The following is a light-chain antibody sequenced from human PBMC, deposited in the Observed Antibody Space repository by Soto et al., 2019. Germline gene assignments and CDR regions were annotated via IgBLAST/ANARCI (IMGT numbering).Light chain of an antibody. CDR2: AAS. Sequence: DIQMTQSPSSLSASVADRVSITCRASQSMSSYLNWYQQKPGKAPKLLIYAASSLETGVPSRFSGSGSGTDFTFTISSLQPEDIATYYCQQYDNLPVTFGGGTKVDIK. CDR3: QQYDNLPVT. J-gene: IGKJ4*01. CDR1: QSMSSY. V-gene: IGKV1-33*01.